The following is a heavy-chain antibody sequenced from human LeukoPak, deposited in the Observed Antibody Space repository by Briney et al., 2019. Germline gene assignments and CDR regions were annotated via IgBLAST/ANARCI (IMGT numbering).Heavy chain of an antibody. V-gene: IGHV4-30-4*01. CDR1: GGSVSSGNYY. D-gene: IGHD3-10*01. J-gene: IGHJ5*02. CDR2: IHYSGST. CDR3: ARASMVHRWSDP. Sequence: SETLSLTCTVSGGSVSSGNYYWSWIRQPPGKGLEWIGYIHYSGSTYYNPSLKSRVTISIDTSKNQFSLKLSSVTAADTAVYCCARASMVHRWSDPWGQGTLVTVSS.